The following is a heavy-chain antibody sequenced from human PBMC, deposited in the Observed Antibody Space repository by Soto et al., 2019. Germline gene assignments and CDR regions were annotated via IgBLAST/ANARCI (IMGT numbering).Heavy chain of an antibody. V-gene: IGHV4-34*01. CDR2: INHSGST. J-gene: IGHJ6*02. CDR1: GGSFSGYY. CDR3: AKQQLDPYYYYYGMDV. Sequence: PSETLSLTCAVYGGSFSGYYWSWIRQPPGKGLEWIGEINHSGSTNYNPSLKSRVTISVDTSKNQFSLKLSSVTAADTAVYYCAKQQLDPYYYYYGMDVSGQGTKVTVS. D-gene: IGHD6-13*01.